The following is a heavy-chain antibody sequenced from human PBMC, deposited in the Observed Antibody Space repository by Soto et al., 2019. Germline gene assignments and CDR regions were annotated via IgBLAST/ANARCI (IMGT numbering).Heavy chain of an antibody. CDR3: TTDSRTTLPEIRFDY. Sequence: SGGSLRLSCAASGFPFNNAWINWVRQVPGKGLEWVGRVKSKADGGSGDYAAPVKGRFVVSRDDSKDIVYLQMNSLKIEDTGVYYCTTDSRTTLPEIRFDYWGHGTQVTVPQ. V-gene: IGHV3-15*07. CDR2: VKSKADGGSG. J-gene: IGHJ4*01. D-gene: IGHD1-26*01. CDR1: GFPFNNAW.